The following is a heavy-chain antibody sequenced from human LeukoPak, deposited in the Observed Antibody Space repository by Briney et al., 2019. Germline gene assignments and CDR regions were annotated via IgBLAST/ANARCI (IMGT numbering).Heavy chain of an antibody. V-gene: IGHV1-2*02. CDR2: MDPDGGGT. Sequence: ASVKVSCKASGYTFTGYYMHWVRQAPGQGLEWMGWMDPDGGGTNYAQMFQGRVTMTRDTSINTAYMELSSLRSDDTAMYYCARVSGRSGPFEYWGQGTLVTVSS. D-gene: IGHD4-17*01. J-gene: IGHJ4*02. CDR1: GYTFTGYY. CDR3: ARVSGRSGPFEY.